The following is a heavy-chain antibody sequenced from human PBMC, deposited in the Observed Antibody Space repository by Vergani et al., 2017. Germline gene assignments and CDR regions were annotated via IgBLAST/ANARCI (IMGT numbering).Heavy chain of an antibody. CDR3: ATQVYCGGDRFRAARYHFDP. D-gene: IGHD2-21*02. CDR1: RGSFSSNA. J-gene: IGHJ5*02. CDR2: IIPIFDTP. V-gene: IGHV1-69*13. Sequence: QVQVVQSGAEVKKPGSSVKVSCKASRGSFSSNAISWVRQAPGQGLEWMGRIIPIFDTPNYAQKFQGRLTITADEFTTTASMELSSLRSEDTAVYYCATQVYCGGDRFRAARYHFDPWGQGTLVTVSS.